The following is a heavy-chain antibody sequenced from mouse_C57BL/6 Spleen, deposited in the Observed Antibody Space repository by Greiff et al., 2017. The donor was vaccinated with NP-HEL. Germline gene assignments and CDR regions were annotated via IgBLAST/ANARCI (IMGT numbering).Heavy chain of an antibody. CDR1: GFTFSDYG. Sequence: EVHLVESGGGLVQPGGSLKLSCAASGFTFSDYGMAWVRQAPRKGPAWVAFISTLAYSIYYADNVTGRFTISRENAKNTLYLEISGLRSEDTGMYYGAIYDYDYAMDYWGQGTSVTVSS. CDR3: AIYDYDYAMDY. V-gene: IGHV5-15*01. J-gene: IGHJ4*01. CDR2: ISTLAYSI. D-gene: IGHD2-4*01.